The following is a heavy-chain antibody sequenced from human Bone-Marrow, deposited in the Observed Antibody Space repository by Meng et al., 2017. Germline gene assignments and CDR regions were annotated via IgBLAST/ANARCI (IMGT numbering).Heavy chain of an antibody. J-gene: IGHJ4*02. CDR1: GGSFSGYY. CDR2: INHSGST. CDR3: ARGGVRGGIDY. D-gene: IGHD3-10*01. Sequence: QVQPQQWGAGLLKPSETLSLTCAVYGGSFSGYYWSWIRQPPGKGLEWIGEINHSGSTNYNPSLKSRVTISVDTSKNQFSLKLSSVTAVDTAVYYCARGGVRGGIDYWGQGTLVTVSS. V-gene: IGHV4-34*01.